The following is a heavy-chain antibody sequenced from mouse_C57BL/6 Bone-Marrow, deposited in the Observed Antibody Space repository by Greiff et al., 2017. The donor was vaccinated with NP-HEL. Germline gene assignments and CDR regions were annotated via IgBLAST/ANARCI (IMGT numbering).Heavy chain of an antibody. CDR3: AYDYDDASYYYAMDY. CDR2: IYPRSGNT. D-gene: IGHD2-4*01. Sequence: VQLQQSGAELARPGASVKLSCKASGYTFTSYGISWVKQRTGQGLEWIGEIYPRSGNTYYNEKFKGKATLIADKSSSTAYMELRSLTSEDSAVYFCAYDYDDASYYYAMDYWGQGTSVTVSS. CDR1: GYTFTSYG. V-gene: IGHV1-81*01. J-gene: IGHJ4*01.